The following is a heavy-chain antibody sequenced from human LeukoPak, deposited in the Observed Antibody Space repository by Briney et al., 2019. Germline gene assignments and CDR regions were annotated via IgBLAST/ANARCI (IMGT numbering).Heavy chain of an antibody. CDR2: IYYSGST. Sequence: SETLSLTCTVSGGSISSSSYYWGWIRQPPGKGLEWIGSIYYSGSTYYNPSLKSRVTISVDTSKNQFSLKLSSVTAADTAVYYCARFDSWYGLDVWGQGTTVTVSS. CDR3: ARFDSWYGLDV. V-gene: IGHV4-39*01. J-gene: IGHJ6*02. D-gene: IGHD3-22*01. CDR1: GGSISSSSYY.